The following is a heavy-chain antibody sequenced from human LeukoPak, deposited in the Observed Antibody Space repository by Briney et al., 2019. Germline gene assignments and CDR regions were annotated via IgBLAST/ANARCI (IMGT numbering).Heavy chain of an antibody. Sequence: PSETLSLTCNVSGGSLSSYYWSWIRQPAGKGLEWIGRIHTSGNTNQNPSLKSRVTISVDTSNNHFSLNLSSLTAADTAVYYCAGEWTSARVMDYWGQGTLVAVSS. J-gene: IGHJ4*02. CDR1: GGSLSSYY. D-gene: IGHD6-6*01. CDR3: AGEWTSARVMDY. V-gene: IGHV4-4*07. CDR2: IHTSGNT.